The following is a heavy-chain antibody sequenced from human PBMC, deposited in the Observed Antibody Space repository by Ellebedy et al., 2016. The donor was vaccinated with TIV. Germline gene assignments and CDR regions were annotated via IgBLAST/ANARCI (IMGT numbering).Heavy chain of an antibody. CDR2: IKTDGSET. CDR3: VGFGVFNL. Sequence: GESLKISCAAWGFSFSNFWMSWVRQAPGKGLEWVAHIKTDGSETYYVDSVKGRFTISRENAKNALFLQMDGLRVDDSAVYYCVGFGVFNLWGQGAPVTASS. V-gene: IGHV3-7*01. CDR1: GFSFSNFW. D-gene: IGHD3-3*01. J-gene: IGHJ5*02.